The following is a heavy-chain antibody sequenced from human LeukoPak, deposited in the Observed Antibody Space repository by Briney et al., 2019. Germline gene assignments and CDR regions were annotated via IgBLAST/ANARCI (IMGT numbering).Heavy chain of an antibody. CDR3: TRHRWQLEREGWFDP. CDR1: GFTFSGSA. J-gene: IGHJ5*02. CDR2: IRRKANNYAT. D-gene: IGHD1-1*01. Sequence: GGSLRLSCAASGFTFSGSAMQSVRQASGKGLERVGRIRRKANNYATAYGASVKGRVTIHRDDSKNTAYLQMNSLKTEDTAVYYCTRHRWQLEREGWFDPWGQGTLVTVSS. V-gene: IGHV3-73*01.